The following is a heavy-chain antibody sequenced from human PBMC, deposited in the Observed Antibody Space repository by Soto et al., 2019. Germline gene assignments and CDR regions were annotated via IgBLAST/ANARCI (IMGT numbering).Heavy chain of an antibody. CDR2: ISGFNGQT. V-gene: IGHV1-18*01. Sequence: ASVKVSCKASGNTFASHGFSWVRQAPGQGLEWMGWISGFNGQTNYALKFQGRVTLTTDASTSTAYMELRSLRSDDTAVYFCARVDPRGVAVVRDYWGQGTMVTVYS. J-gene: IGHJ4*02. CDR1: GNTFASHG. CDR3: ARVDPRGVAVVRDY. D-gene: IGHD3-10*01.